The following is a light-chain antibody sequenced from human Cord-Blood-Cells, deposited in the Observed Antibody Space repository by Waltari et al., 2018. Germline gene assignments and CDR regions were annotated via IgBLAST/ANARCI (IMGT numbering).Light chain of an antibody. CDR3: QQYNNWPRT. Sequence: EIVMPQSPATQSLSPGATATLTCRAIQSVSSNLTWYQQKPGQGPRLLIYGASTRATGIPARFGGSGSGTEFTLTISSLQSEDFAVYYCQQYNNWPRTFGQGTKVEIK. CDR1: QSVSSN. CDR2: GAS. V-gene: IGKV3-15*01. J-gene: IGKJ1*01.